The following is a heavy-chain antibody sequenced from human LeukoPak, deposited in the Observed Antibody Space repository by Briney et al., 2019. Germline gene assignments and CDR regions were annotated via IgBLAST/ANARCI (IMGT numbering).Heavy chain of an antibody. CDR2: ISSSSRYT. Sequence: GSLSLSCAAPGFTFSAYYMSWIRQAPGLGLECVSYISSSSRYTNYADYVKGRFTISRANAKTSLYLQMNSLRAEDTAVYYCARELICFGELGVYYFDYWGQGTLVTVSS. CDR3: ARELICFGELGVYYFDY. D-gene: IGHD3-10*01. V-gene: IGHV3-11*05. CDR1: GFTFSAYY. J-gene: IGHJ4*02.